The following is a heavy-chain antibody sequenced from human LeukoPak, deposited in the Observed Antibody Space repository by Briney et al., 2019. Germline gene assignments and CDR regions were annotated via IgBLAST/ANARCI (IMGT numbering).Heavy chain of an antibody. D-gene: IGHD2-2*01. J-gene: IGHJ4*02. CDR3: ARRYCSSTSCYAYYFDY. CDR2: ISAYNGNT. CDR1: GYTFTSYG. V-gene: IGHV1-18*01. Sequence: ASVKVSCKASGYTFTSYGISWVRQAPGQGLEWMGWISAYNGNTNYAQKLQGRVTMTTDTSTSTAYMELSRLRSDDTAVYYCARRYCSSTSCYAYYFDYWGQGTLVTVSS.